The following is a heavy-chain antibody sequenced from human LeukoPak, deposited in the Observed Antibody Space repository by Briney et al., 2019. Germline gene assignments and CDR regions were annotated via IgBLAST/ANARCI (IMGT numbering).Heavy chain of an antibody. CDR1: GFTFSSYW. D-gene: IGHD1-26*01. J-gene: IGHJ4*02. V-gene: IGHV3-7*01. CDR3: ARAGRGSGRNFDY. Sequence: GGSLRLSCAASGFTFSSYWMSWVRQAPGKGLEWVANMKQDGSEKYYVDSVKGRFTISRDNAKNSLYLQMNSLRAEDTAVYYCARAGRGSGRNFDYWGQGTLVTVSS. CDR2: MKQDGSEK.